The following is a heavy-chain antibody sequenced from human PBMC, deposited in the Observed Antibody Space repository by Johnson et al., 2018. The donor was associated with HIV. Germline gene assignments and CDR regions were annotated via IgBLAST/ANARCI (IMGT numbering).Heavy chain of an antibody. V-gene: IGHV3-30*18. J-gene: IGHJ3*02. Sequence: QVQLVESGGGVVHPGRSLRLSCAVSGFTFTSHGMHWVCHAPGKGLEWVAVIPYDGRNKYSADSVKGRFTISRDNSKNTLYLQMSSLRTEDTAVYYCAKDAGIAVAEGAFDIWGQGTMVTVSS. CDR3: AKDAGIAVAEGAFDI. CDR1: GFTFTSHG. CDR2: IPYDGRNK. D-gene: IGHD6-19*01.